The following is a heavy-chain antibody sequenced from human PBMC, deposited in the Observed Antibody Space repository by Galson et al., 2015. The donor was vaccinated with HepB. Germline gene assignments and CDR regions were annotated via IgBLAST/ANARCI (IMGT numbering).Heavy chain of an antibody. CDR1: GFTFSTYS. V-gene: IGHV3-48*02. CDR3: AREEGSLPDY. Sequence: SLRLSCAGSGFTFSTYSMNWVRQAPGKGLEWLSYIGSSGSTTHYADSVKGRFTVSRDNVKNSLYLQMNRVRDEDTAIYYCAREEGSLPDYWGQGTLVTVSS. CDR2: IGSSGSTT. D-gene: IGHD3-10*01. J-gene: IGHJ4*02.